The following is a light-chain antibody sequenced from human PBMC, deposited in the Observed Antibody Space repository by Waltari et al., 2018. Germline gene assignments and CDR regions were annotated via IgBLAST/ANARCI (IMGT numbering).Light chain of an antibody. CDR3: SAYTSRGTLK. CDR2: DLT. Sequence: QSALTQPASVSGSPGQSITIPCTGTSDDIGAFSYVTWYHQRPGKVPKLIIYDLTERPSGVSNRFSGSKSGSTASLTVSGLQAEDEGLFYCSAYTSRGTLKFGGGTRVTVL. CDR1: SDDIGAFSY. V-gene: IGLV2-14*03. J-gene: IGLJ2*01.